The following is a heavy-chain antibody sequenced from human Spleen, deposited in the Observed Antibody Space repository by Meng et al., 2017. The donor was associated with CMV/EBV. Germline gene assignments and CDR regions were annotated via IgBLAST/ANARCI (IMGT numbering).Heavy chain of an antibody. Sequence: GESLKISCTASGFTIRDYSLTWVRQAPGKGLEWVGFIRSKGFGGTTDYAASVKGRFTISRDDSRNTVYLQMNSLKTEDTAVYYCTTMRTGTTDYWGQGTLVTVSS. V-gene: IGHV3-49*04. CDR3: TTMRTGTTDY. J-gene: IGHJ4*02. CDR2: IRSKGFGGTT. CDR1: GFTIRDYS. D-gene: IGHD1-1*01.